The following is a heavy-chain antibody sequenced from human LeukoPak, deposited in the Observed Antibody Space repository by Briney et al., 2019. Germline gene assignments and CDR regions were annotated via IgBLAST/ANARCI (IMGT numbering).Heavy chain of an antibody. CDR1: GYTLTGYY. Sequence: ASVKVSCKASGYTLTGYYMHWVRQAPGQGLEWLGWINPNSGGTDYAQKLQGRVTMTTDTSTSTAYMELRSLRSDDTAVYYCARFQGIAARSYFDYWGQGTLVTVSS. J-gene: IGHJ4*02. D-gene: IGHD6-6*01. V-gene: IGHV1-2*02. CDR2: INPNSGGT. CDR3: ARFQGIAARSYFDY.